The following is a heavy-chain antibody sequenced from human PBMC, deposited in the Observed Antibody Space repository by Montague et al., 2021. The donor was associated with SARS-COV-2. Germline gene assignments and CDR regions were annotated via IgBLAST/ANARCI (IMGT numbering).Heavy chain of an antibody. Sequence: SETLSLTCTVSGFSIGSGDYWGWIRQPPGKGLEWIGEINHSGSTNYNPSLKSRVTMSVDTSKNQFSLKLSSVTAADTAVYYCARGARQGYGFRLGSFDYWGQGTLVTVSS. CDR2: INHSGST. V-gene: IGHV4-38-2*02. CDR3: ARGARQGYGFRLGSFDY. D-gene: IGHD3-10*01. J-gene: IGHJ4*02. CDR1: GFSIGSGDY.